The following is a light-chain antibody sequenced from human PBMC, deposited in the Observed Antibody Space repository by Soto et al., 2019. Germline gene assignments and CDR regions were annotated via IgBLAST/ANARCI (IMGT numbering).Light chain of an antibody. J-gene: IGKJ2*01. CDR3: QQYGSSSYT. Sequence: EIVLTQSPDTLSLSPGERATLSCRASQSISSSYLAWYQQKPGQAPRRLIYAASSRATGIPDRFRGSGSGTDFTLTISRLEPEDFAVYYCQQYGSSSYTFGQGTQLEIK. CDR1: QSISSSY. V-gene: IGKV3-20*01. CDR2: AAS.